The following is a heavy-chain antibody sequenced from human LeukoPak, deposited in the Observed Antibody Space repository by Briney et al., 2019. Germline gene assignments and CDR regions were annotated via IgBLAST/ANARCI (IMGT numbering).Heavy chain of an antibody. Sequence: GGSLRLSCAASGFTFSSYAMHWVRQAPGKGLEWVAVISYDGSNKYYADSVKGRFTISRDNAKNSLYLQMNSLRAEDTAVYYCARDVNYWGQGTLVTVSS. V-gene: IGHV3-30-3*01. CDR3: ARDVNY. J-gene: IGHJ4*02. CDR1: GFTFSSYA. CDR2: ISYDGSNK.